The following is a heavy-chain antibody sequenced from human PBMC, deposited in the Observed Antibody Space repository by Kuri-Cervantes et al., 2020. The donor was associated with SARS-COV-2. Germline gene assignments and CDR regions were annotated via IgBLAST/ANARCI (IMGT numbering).Heavy chain of an antibody. CDR3: ARASFDFWSGYTPFVY. CDR1: GFIFSNYW. Sequence: GESLKISCAASGFIFSNYWMSWVRQAPGKGLEWVANIKQDGSEEFYVDSVKGRFTVSRDNAKNSLFLQMNSLRAEDTAVYYCARASFDFWSGYTPFVYWGQGTLVTVSS. V-gene: IGHV3-7*01. CDR2: IKQDGSEE. J-gene: IGHJ4*02. D-gene: IGHD3-3*01.